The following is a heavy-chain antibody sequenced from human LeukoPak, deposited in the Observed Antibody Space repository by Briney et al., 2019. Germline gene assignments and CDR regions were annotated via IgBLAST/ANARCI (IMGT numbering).Heavy chain of an antibody. CDR3: ARRWDYDSSGYYHNWFDP. D-gene: IGHD3-22*01. CDR2: ISAYNGNT. CDR1: GYTFTSYG. J-gene: IGHJ5*02. V-gene: IGHV1-18*01. Sequence: ASVKVSCRASGYTFTSYGISWVRQAPGQGLEWMGWISAYNGNTNYAQKLQGRVTMTTDTSTSTAYMELRSLRSDDTAVYYCARRWDYDSSGYYHNWFDPWGQGTLVTVSS.